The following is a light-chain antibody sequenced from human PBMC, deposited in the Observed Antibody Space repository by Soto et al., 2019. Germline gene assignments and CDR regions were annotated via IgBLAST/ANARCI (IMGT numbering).Light chain of an antibody. J-gene: IGLJ1*01. CDR2: EVS. CDR3: SSYTSSSTYV. Sequence: LAQPASVSGSPGQSITISCTGTSSDVGGYNYVSWYQQNPGKAPKLMIYEVSNRPSGVSNRFSGSKSGNTASLTISGLQAEDEADYYCSSYTSSSTYVFGTGTKVTVL. V-gene: IGLV2-14*01. CDR1: SSDVGGYNY.